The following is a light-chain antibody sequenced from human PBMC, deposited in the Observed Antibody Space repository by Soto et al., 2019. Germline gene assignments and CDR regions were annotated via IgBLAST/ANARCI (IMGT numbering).Light chain of an antibody. CDR1: QSVSTY. CDR2: DAS. CDR3: QQRSNWPST. V-gene: IGKV3-11*01. J-gene: IGKJ4*01. Sequence: EIVFTQSPVTLSLSPGERATLSCRASQSVSTYLAWYQQKPGRAPRLLIYDASSRATGIPARFSGSGSGTDFTLTISSLEPEDFAVYYCQQRSNWPSTFGGGTKVEIK.